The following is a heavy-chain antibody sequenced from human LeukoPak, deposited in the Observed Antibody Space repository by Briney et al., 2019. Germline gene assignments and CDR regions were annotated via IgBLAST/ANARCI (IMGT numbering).Heavy chain of an antibody. J-gene: IGHJ3*02. CDR1: GGTFSSCA. CDR3: ARDGGYCSGGSCYSYAFDI. Sequence: SSVTVSCKASGGTFSSCAISWVRQATGQGLEWMGGIIPIFGTANYAQKFQGRVTITADKSTSTAYTELSSLRSEDTAVYYCARDGGYCSGGSCYSYAFDIWGQGTMVTVSS. CDR2: IIPIFGTA. V-gene: IGHV1-69*06. D-gene: IGHD2-15*01.